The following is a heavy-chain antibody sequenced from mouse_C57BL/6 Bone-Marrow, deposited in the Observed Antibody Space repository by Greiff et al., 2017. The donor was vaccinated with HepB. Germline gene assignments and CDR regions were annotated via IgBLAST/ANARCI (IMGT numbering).Heavy chain of an antibody. Sequence: EVQLVESGGGLVQSGRSLRLSCATSGFTFSDFYMEWVRQAPGKGLEWIAASRNKANDYTTEYSASVKGRFIVSRDTSQSILYLQMNALRAEDTAIYYCARAPYPSMIKDWYFDVWGTGTTVTVSS. CDR2: SRNKANDYTT. V-gene: IGHV7-1*01. CDR1: GFTFSDFY. J-gene: IGHJ1*03. CDR3: ARAPYPSMIKDWYFDV. D-gene: IGHD2-4*01.